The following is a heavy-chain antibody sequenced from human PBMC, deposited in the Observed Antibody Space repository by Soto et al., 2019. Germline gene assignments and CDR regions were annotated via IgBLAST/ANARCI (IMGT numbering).Heavy chain of an antibody. CDR2: IYPGDSDT. Sequence: PGESLKISCKGSGYSFTSYWIGWVRQMPGKGLEWMGIIYPGDSDTRYSPSFQGQVTISADKSISTAYLQWSSLKASDTAMYYCARSKAVGVPAASTRMNYYYYYGMDVSGQGTKVTVSS. D-gene: IGHD2-2*01. J-gene: IGHJ6*02. CDR3: ARSKAVGVPAASTRMNYYYYYGMDV. CDR1: GYSFTSYW. V-gene: IGHV5-51*01.